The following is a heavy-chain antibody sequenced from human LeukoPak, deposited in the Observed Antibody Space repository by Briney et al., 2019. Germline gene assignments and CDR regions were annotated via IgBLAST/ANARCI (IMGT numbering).Heavy chain of an antibody. CDR2: IYSGGST. CDR3: ARRAGEYSHPYDY. D-gene: IGHD4-17*01. J-gene: IGHJ4*02. Sequence: PGGSLRLSCAASGFTVSSNYMSWVRQAPGKGLEWVSVIYSGGSTYYADSVKGRFTISRDNSKNTLYLQMNSLRAEGTAVYYCARRAGEYSHPYDYWGQGTLVTVSS. V-gene: IGHV3-53*01. CDR1: GFTVSSNY.